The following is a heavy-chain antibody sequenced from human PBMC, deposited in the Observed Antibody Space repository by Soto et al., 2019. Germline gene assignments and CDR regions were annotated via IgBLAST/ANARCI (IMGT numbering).Heavy chain of an antibody. CDR1: SASISSSSYT. J-gene: IGHJ6*02. D-gene: IGHD3-22*01. Sequence: PSETLSLTCTVSSASISSSSYTWGWIRQPPGKGLEWIGSIYYSGTTYYNPSLNSRVTVSVDTSKNQFSLKVTSVTAADTAVYYCARGAEYYYDSSGYDYGMDVWGQGTKVTVSS. CDR3: ARGAEYYYDSSGYDYGMDV. V-gene: IGHV4-39*01. CDR2: IYYSGTT.